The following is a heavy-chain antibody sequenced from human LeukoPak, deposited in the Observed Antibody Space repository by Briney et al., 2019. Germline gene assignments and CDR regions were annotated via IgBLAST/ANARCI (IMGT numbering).Heavy chain of an antibody. D-gene: IGHD3-22*01. Sequence: SETLSLTCTVSGGSISNYYWSWIRQPAGKGLEWIGRIYSSGSTYYKPSLQSRVTMSVDTSKNQFSLKLSSVTAADTAVYYCARDHYYYDASGYYLLDYWGQGNLVTVSS. CDR2: IYSSGST. CDR3: ARDHYYYDASGYYLLDY. J-gene: IGHJ4*02. V-gene: IGHV4-4*07. CDR1: GGSISNYY.